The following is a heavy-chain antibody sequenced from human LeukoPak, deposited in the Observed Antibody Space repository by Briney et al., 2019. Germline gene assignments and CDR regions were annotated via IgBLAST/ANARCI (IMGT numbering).Heavy chain of an antibody. CDR3: ARTVVLLWFGASDYMDV. CDR1: GYTLTELS. J-gene: IGHJ6*03. V-gene: IGHV1-24*01. Sequence: ASVKVSCKVSGYTLTELSMHWVRQAPGKGLELMGGFDPEDGETIYAQKFQGRVTMTTDTSTSTAYMELRSLRSDDTAVYYCARTVVLLWFGASDYMDVWGKGTTVTVSS. CDR2: FDPEDGET. D-gene: IGHD3-10*01.